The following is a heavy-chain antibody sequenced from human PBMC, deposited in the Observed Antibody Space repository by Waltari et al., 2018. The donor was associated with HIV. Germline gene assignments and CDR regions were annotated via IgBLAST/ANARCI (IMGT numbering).Heavy chain of an antibody. CDR3: VRGGAAWSAGGFQVAQPGP. Sequence: DVQLVESGGGLVQPGGSLGLSCAASGFTLINFDMYWVRQGPGAGLECVSYSSATRHNIYYAYSVQSRFTSSRGNVRNILHLRIDDLRVDDTATYYCVRGGAAWSAGGFQVAQPGPWGQGALVTVSS. CDR2: SSATRHNI. J-gene: IGHJ5*02. CDR1: GFTLINFD. D-gene: IGHD2-15*01. V-gene: IGHV3-48*03.